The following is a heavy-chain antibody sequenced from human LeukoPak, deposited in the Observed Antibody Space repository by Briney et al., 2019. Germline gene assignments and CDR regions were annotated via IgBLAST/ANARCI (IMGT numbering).Heavy chain of an antibody. CDR3: ARDGPPSDYGGNHDY. J-gene: IGHJ4*02. CDR2: IKQDGSEE. CDR1: GFTFSSYW. V-gene: IGHV3-7*01. D-gene: IGHD4-23*01. Sequence: SGGSLRLSCAASGFTFSSYWMSWVRQAPGKGLEWVANIKQDGSEEYYVDSVKGRFTISRDNAKNSLYLQMNSLRAEDTAVYYCARDGPPSDYGGNHDYWGQGTLVTVSS.